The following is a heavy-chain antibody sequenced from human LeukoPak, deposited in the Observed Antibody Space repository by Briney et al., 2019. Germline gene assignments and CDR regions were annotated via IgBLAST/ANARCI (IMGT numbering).Heavy chain of an antibody. V-gene: IGHV3-9*01. CDR1: GFTFDDYA. D-gene: IGHD5-18*01. Sequence: AGGSLRLSCAASGFTFDDYAMHWVRQAPGKGLEWVSGISWNSGSIGYADSVKGRFTISRDNAKNSLYLQMNSLRAEDTALYYCAKDSSDTAMVFDYWGQGTLVTVSS. CDR2: ISWNSGSI. CDR3: AKDSSDTAMVFDY. J-gene: IGHJ4*02.